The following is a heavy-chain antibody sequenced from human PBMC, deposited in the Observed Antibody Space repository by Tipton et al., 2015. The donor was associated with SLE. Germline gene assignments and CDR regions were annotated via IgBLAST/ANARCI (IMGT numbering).Heavy chain of an antibody. CDR2: IYYSGST. J-gene: IGHJ4*02. CDR3: ARVSSSWLDY. V-gene: IGHV4-59*01. D-gene: IGHD6-13*01. Sequence: TLSLTCAVYGGSFSSYYWSWIRQPPGKGLEWIGYIYYSGSTYYNPSLKSRVTISVDTSKNQFSLKLSSVTAADTAVYYCARVSSSWLDYWGQGTLVTVSS. CDR1: GGSFSSYY.